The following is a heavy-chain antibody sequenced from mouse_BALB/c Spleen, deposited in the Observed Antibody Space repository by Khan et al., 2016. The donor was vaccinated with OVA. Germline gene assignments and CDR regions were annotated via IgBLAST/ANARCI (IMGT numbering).Heavy chain of an antibody. CDR3: TRGYYGDPFAY. CDR1: GFTFSDYY. Sequence: EVELVESGGGLVKPGGSLKLSCAASGFTFSDYYMYWVRQTPEKRLEWVATISDGTTYIYYPDNVKGRFTIYRDNAKNNLYLQMNSLKSEDTVMFSCTRGYYGDPFAYWGQGTLVTVSA. CDR2: ISDGTTYI. V-gene: IGHV5-4*02. D-gene: IGHD2-13*01. J-gene: IGHJ3*01.